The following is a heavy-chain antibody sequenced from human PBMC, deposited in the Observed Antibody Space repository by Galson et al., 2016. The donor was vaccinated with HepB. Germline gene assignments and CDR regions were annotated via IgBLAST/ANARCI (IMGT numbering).Heavy chain of an antibody. V-gene: IGHV3-30*14. J-gene: IGHJ4*02. CDR2: ISYDGSDK. Sequence: SLRLSCAASGFIFSICAMHWVRQAPGKGLEWVAVISYDGSDKHYADSVKGRFTISRDNSENTLYLQMNNLRAEDTAVYYCARDPTREKIFYDYYFDYWGQGTLVTVSS. D-gene: IGHD5/OR15-5a*01. CDR3: ARDPTREKIFYDYYFDY. CDR1: GFIFSICA.